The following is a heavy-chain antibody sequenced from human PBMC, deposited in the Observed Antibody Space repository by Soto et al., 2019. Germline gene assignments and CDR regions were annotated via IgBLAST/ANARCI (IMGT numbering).Heavy chain of an antibody. J-gene: IGHJ4*02. CDR3: AKDVRSATSCRNFDY. CDR1: GFTFTNYA. Sequence: EVQLLESGGGLVQPGGSLRLSCEVSGFTFTNYAMGWVRQAPGKGLEWVSTISGSGSSTYYTDSVKDRFTISRDNSKNTLYLQMNSLRAEDTAKYYCAKDVRSATSCRNFDYWGQGTLVTVSS. D-gene: IGHD2-15*01. CDR2: ISGSGSST. V-gene: IGHV3-23*01.